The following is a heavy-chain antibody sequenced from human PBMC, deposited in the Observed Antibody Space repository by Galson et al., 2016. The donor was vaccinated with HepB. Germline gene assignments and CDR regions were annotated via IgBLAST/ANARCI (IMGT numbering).Heavy chain of an antibody. CDR2: IHYSGST. CDR3: ARHSGVSSVTYQGIDY. V-gene: IGHV4-39*01. J-gene: IGHJ4*02. D-gene: IGHD1-26*01. CDR1: GGSISRSAYY. Sequence: LSLTCTVSGGSISRSAYYWGWIRQPPGKGLEWIGSIHYSGSTSYYASLKSRVTISVDTSKNQFSLNLRSVTAADTAVYYCARHSGVSSVTYQGIDYWGQGTLVTVSS.